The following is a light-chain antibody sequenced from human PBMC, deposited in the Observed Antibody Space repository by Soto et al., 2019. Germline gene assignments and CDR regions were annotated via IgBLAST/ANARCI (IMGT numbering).Light chain of an antibody. J-gene: IGLJ1*01. Sequence: QSALTQPASVSGSPGQSITISCTGTSSDVGGYNYVSWCQQHPGKAPKLMIYGVSNRPSGVSNRFSGSKSGNTASLTISGLQAEDEADYYCSSYTSSTTLVVFGTGTKLTVL. CDR1: SSDVGGYNY. CDR3: SSYTSSTTLVV. CDR2: GVS. V-gene: IGLV2-14*01.